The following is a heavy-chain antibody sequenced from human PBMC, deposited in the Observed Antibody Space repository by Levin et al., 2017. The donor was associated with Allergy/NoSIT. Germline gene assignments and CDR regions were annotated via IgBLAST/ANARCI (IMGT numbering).Heavy chain of an antibody. CDR1: GGSVSIYY. V-gene: IGHV4-59*02. CDR3: ARGHFHGSAEEFEY. Sequence: SETLSLTCTVSGGSVSIYYWSWIRQPPGKGLEWIGYIYGSGSTHYTPSLKSRVTISIDTSKNHLSLNLSSVTAADTAVYYCARGHFHGSAEEFEYWGQGTLVTVSS. CDR2: IYGSGST. J-gene: IGHJ4*02. D-gene: IGHD3-10*01.